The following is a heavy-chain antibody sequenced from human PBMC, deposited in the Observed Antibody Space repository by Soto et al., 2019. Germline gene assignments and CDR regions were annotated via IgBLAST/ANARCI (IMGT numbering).Heavy chain of an antibody. D-gene: IGHD6-19*01. CDR1: GFTFSSYA. V-gene: IGHV3-23*01. Sequence: GGSLRLSCAASGFTFSSYAMSWVRQAPGKGLEWVSAISGNGGSTYYADSVKGRFTISRDNSKNTLYLQMNSLRAEDTAVYYCAKDGLQWLAHYYYYGMDVWGQGTTVTVSS. CDR3: AKDGLQWLAHYYYYGMDV. J-gene: IGHJ6*02. CDR2: ISGNGGST.